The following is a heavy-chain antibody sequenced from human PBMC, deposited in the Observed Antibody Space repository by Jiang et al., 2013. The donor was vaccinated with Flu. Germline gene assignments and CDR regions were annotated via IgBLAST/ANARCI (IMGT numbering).Heavy chain of an antibody. Sequence: LLKPSETLSLTCAVYGGSFSGYYWSWIRQPPGKGLEWIGEINHSGSTNYNPSLKSRVTISVGTSKNQFSLKLSSVTAADTAVYYCAGRAWRFDYWGQGTLVTVSS. CDR3: AGRAWRFDY. CDR1: GGSFSGYY. D-gene: IGHD1-26*01. V-gene: IGHV4-34*01. CDR2: INHSGST. J-gene: IGHJ4*02.